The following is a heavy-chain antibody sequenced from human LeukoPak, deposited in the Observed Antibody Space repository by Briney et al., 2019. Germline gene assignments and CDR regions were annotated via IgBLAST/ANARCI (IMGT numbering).Heavy chain of an antibody. D-gene: IGHD6-6*01. CDR3: ASLSIAARPDWFDP. CDR1: GGSISSYY. V-gene: IGHV4-59*01. Sequence: SETLSLTCTVSGGSISSYYWSWVRQPPGKGLEWIGYIYYSGSTNYNPSLKSRVTISVDTSKNQFSLKLSSVTAADTAVYYCASLSIAARPDWFDPWGQGTLVTVSS. CDR2: IYYSGST. J-gene: IGHJ5*02.